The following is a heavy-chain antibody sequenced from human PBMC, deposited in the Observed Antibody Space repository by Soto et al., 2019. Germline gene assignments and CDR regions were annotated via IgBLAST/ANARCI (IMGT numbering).Heavy chain of an antibody. CDR3: ARDVGYHYDGSPSGQFDF. D-gene: IGHD3-22*01. V-gene: IGHV4-4*02. CDR1: GNSISTTNW. CDR2: IYHSGST. Sequence: QVELQESGPGLVKPSGTLSLTCVVSGNSISTTNWWSWVRQFPGKGLEWIGEIYHSGSTNYNPSLKSRVTISVDKSKNQFSLKLSSVTAADTAVYYCARDVGYHYDGSPSGQFDFWGQGTLVTVSS. J-gene: IGHJ4*02.